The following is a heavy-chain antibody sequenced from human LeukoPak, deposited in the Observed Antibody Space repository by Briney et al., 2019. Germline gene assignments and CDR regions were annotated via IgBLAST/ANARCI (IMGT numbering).Heavy chain of an antibody. Sequence: PGESLKISCKGSGYTFSTYWIGWVRQMPGKGLEWMGIIYPGDSDTRYSPSFQGQVTISADKSISTAYLQWSSLKASDTAMYYCARRGYCSSTSCLGYFDYWGQGTLVTVSS. CDR1: GYTFSTYW. J-gene: IGHJ4*02. CDR3: ARRGYCSSTSCLGYFDY. D-gene: IGHD2-2*01. CDR2: IYPGDSDT. V-gene: IGHV5-51*01.